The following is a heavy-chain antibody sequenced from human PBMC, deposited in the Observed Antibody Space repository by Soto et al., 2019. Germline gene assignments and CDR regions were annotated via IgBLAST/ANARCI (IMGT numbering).Heavy chain of an antibody. CDR2: INAGNGNT. Sequence: ASVKFSCKASGYTFTSYGIHWLLQAPGQRLEWTGLINAGNGNTKYSEKFQGRVTITRDTSASTAYLQLSSLRSEDTAVYYCARAAGGDFWNGSPDAFDIWGQGTMVTVSS. D-gene: IGHD3-3*01. J-gene: IGHJ3*02. CDR1: GYTFTSYG. CDR3: ARAAGGDFWNGSPDAFDI. V-gene: IGHV1-3*01.